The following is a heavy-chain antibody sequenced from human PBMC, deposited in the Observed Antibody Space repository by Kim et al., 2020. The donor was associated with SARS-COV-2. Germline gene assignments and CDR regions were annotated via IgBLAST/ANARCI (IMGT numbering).Heavy chain of an antibody. J-gene: IGHJ6*02. CDR3: ARVSSWTGGSGGVDV. V-gene: IGHV4-59*01. CDR1: GGSISSYY. D-gene: IGHD6-13*01. Sequence: SETLSLTCTVSGGSISSYYWSWIRQPPGKGLEWIGCIYYTGSTTYNPSLKSRVTISVDTSNNQFSLKVSSVTAADTAVYYCARVSSWTGGSGGVDVWGQGTTVTVFS. CDR2: IYYTGST.